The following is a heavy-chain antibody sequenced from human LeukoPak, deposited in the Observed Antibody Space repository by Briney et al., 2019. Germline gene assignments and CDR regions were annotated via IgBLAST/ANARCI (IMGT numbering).Heavy chain of an antibody. J-gene: IGHJ4*02. CDR1: GFTFSSYG. CDR2: ISYDGSNK. D-gene: IGHD5-18*01. Sequence: GRSLRLSCAASGFTFSSYGMQWVRQAPGKGLEWVAVISYDGSNKYYADSVKGRFTISRDNSKNTLYLQMNSLRAEDTAVYYCAKEDTAMVPTPIDYWGQGTLVTVSS. V-gene: IGHV3-30*18. CDR3: AKEDTAMVPTPIDY.